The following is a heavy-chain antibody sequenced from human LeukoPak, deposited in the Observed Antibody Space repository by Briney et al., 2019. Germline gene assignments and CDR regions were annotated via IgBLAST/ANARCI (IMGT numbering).Heavy chain of an antibody. J-gene: IGHJ6*02. CDR2: ISYDGSNK. D-gene: IGHD5-18*01. V-gene: IGHV3-30*04. CDR3: ANGDTAMVMGAFYYYYGMDV. Sequence: GRSPRLSCAASGFTFSSYAMHWVRQAPGKGLEWVAVISYDGSNKYYADSVKGRFTISRDNSKNTLYLQMNSLRAEDTAVYYCANGDTAMVMGAFYYYYGMDVWGQGTTVTVSS. CDR1: GFTFSSYA.